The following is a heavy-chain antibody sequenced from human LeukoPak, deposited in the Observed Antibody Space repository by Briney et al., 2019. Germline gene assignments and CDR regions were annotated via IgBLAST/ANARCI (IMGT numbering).Heavy chain of an antibody. D-gene: IGHD3-22*01. V-gene: IGHV1-2*02. CDR3: ARLLTGGDDSSGYDY. Sequence: GASVKVSCKASGYTFTGYYMHWVRQAPGQGLEWMGWINPNSGGTNYAQKFQGRVTMTRDTSTSTVYMELSSLRSEDTAVYYCARLLTGGDDSSGYDYWGQGTLVTVSS. CDR2: INPNSGGT. J-gene: IGHJ4*02. CDR1: GYTFTGYY.